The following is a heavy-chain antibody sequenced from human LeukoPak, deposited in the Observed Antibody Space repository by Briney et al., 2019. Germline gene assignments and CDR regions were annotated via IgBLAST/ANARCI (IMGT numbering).Heavy chain of an antibody. V-gene: IGHV4-34*01. D-gene: IGHD5-12*01. CDR2: INHSGST. Sequence: SETLSLTCAVYGGSFSGYYWSWIRQPPGKGLEWIGEINHSGSTNYNPSLKSRVTISVDKSKNQFSLKLSSVTAADTAVYYCARDVGYSGYDWNYWGQGTLVTVSS. CDR3: ARDVGYSGYDWNY. CDR1: GGSFSGYY. J-gene: IGHJ4*02.